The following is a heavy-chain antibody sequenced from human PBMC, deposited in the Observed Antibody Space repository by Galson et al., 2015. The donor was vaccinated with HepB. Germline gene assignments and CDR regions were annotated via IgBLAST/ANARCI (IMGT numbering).Heavy chain of an antibody. J-gene: IGHJ4*02. CDR3: TRYYFDTSTTINA. CDR1: GFTFGGSA. V-gene: IGHV3-73*01. CDR2: IRTKANSYAT. Sequence: SLRLSCAASGFTFGGSAMHWVRQASGKGLEWVGRIRTKANSYATTYAASVKGRFTISRDDSKNTAYLQMNSLKTEDTAVYYCTRYYFDTSTTINAWGQGTLVTVSS. D-gene: IGHD3-22*01.